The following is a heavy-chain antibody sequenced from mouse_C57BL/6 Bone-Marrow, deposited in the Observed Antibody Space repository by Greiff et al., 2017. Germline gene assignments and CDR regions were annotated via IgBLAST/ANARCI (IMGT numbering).Heavy chain of an antibody. Sequence: EVQLVESGPGMVKPSQSLSLTCTVTGYSITSGYDWHWIRHFPGNKLEWMGYISYSGSTNYNPSLKSRISITQDTSKNHFFLKLNSVTTEDTATYYCAREGYYDARDYWGQGTSVTVSS. V-gene: IGHV3-1*01. CDR1: GYSITSGYD. J-gene: IGHJ4*01. CDR2: ISYSGST. CDR3: AREGYYDARDY. D-gene: IGHD2-2*01.